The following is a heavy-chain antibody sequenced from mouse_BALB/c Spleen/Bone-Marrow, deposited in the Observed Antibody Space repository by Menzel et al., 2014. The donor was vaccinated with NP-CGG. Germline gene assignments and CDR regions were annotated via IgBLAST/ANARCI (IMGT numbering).Heavy chain of an antibody. Sequence: DVMLVESGGGLVQPKGSLKLSCAASGFTFNTYAINWVRQAPGKDLEWVARIRSKSNNYATYYADSVKDRFTISRDESQNMLYLQMNNLKTEDTAMYYCVRHGYYGYGYFDVWGAGTTVTVSS. CDR2: IRSKSNNYAT. CDR3: VRHGYYGYGYFDV. D-gene: IGHD2-3*01. V-gene: IGHV10-1*02. CDR1: GFTFNTYA. J-gene: IGHJ1*01.